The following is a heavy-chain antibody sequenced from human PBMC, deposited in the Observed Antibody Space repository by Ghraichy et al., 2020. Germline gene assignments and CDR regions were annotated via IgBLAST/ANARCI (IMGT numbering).Heavy chain of an antibody. CDR1: GGSISSSHNN. Sequence: ESLNISCTVSGGSISSSHNNWGWIRQPPGKGLEWIGSIYYSGSTYYNPSLKSRVTMSVDTSKNQLSLKLSSVTAADTAVYYCARRIVVITMSWFDPWGQGTLVTVSS. CDR3: ARRIVVITMSWFDP. J-gene: IGHJ5*02. V-gene: IGHV4-39*01. D-gene: IGHD3-22*01. CDR2: IYYSGST.